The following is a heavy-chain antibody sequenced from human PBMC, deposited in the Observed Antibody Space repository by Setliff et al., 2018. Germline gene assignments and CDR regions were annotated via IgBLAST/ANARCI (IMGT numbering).Heavy chain of an antibody. V-gene: IGHV1-18*01. CDR2: IITNTGKT. Sequence: ASVKVSCKASGYTFSTYGLHWVRQAPGQGPEWMGMIITNTGKTSYAQKFQGRVTMTTDTSTGTGYMELRSLRSDDTAVYYCARAPLMVVVPPDAHRFDPWGQGTLVTVS. CDR3: ARAPLMVVVPPDAHRFDP. J-gene: IGHJ5*02. D-gene: IGHD2-2*01. CDR1: GYTFSTYG.